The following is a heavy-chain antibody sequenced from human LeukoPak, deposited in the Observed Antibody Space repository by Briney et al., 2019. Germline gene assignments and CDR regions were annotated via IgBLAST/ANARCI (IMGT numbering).Heavy chain of an antibody. V-gene: IGHV3-21*01. CDR2: ISSSSSYI. D-gene: IGHD5-18*01. CDR3: ARDTRQIGDTAGA. J-gene: IGHJ6*04. Sequence: PGGSLRLSCAASGFTFSSYSMNWVRQAPGKGLEWVSSISSSSSYIYYADSVKGRFTISRDNAKNSLYLQMNSLRAEDTAVYYCARDTRQIGDTAGAWGKGTTVTVSS. CDR1: GFTFSSYS.